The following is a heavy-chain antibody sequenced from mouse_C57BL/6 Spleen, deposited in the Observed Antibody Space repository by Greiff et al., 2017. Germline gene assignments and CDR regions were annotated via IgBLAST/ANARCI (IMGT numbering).Heavy chain of an antibody. CDR1: GYSITSGYY. D-gene: IGHD2-4*01. V-gene: IGHV3-6*01. CDR3: ARESDYDGAMDD. J-gene: IGHJ4*01. CDR2: ISYDGSN. Sequence: EVQLQESGPGLVKPSPSLSLTCSVTGYSITSGYYWNWIRQFPGNKLEWMGYISYDGSNNYNPSLKNRISITRDTSKNQLFLKLNSVTTEDTATYDGARESDYDGAMDDWGQGTSVTVSS.